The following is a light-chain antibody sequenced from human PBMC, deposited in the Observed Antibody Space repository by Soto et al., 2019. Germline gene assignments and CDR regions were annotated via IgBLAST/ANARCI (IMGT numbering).Light chain of an antibody. CDR2: DGN. V-gene: IGLV2-23*03. CDR1: SCNVGIYNL. CDR3: CSYARSSTFV. J-gene: IGLJ1*01. Sequence: QSALTQPASVSGSPGQSITISCTGTSCNVGIYNLFSCYQHHPAKAPKLMIYDGNKRPSGVSNRFSASKSGNTASLTISGLQTEDEADYYCCSYARSSTFVFGTGTKLTVL.